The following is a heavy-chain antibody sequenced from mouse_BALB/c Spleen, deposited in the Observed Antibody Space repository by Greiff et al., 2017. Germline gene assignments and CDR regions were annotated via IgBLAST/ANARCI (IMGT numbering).Heavy chain of an antibody. Sequence: VQLQESGPGLVAPSQSLSITCTVSGFSLTSYGVHWVRQPPGKGLEWLGVIWAGGSTNYNSALMSRLSISKDNSKSQVFLKMNSLQTDDTAMYYCARDYGSLAYWGQGTLVTVSA. CDR3: ARDYGSLAY. CDR2: IWAGGST. J-gene: IGHJ3*01. D-gene: IGHD1-1*01. V-gene: IGHV2-9*02. CDR1: GFSLTSYG.